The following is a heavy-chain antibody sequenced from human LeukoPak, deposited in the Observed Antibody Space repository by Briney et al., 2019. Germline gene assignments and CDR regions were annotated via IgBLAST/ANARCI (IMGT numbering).Heavy chain of an antibody. J-gene: IGHJ6*03. CDR2: INSDGSST. CDR3: ARDRSTRAYYDILTGTMANPRRYNYCYLDV. Sequence: GGSLRLSCAASGFTFNNYWMHWVRQAPGKGLVWVSRINSDGSSTSYADSVKGRFTISRDNAKNTLYLQMNSLRADDTAVYYCARDRSTRAYYDILTGTMANPRRYNYCYLDVWGKGTTVTVSS. D-gene: IGHD3-9*01. V-gene: IGHV3-74*01. CDR1: GFTFNNYW.